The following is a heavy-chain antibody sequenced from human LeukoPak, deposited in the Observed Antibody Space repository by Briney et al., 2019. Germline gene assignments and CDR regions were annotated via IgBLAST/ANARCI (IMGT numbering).Heavy chain of an antibody. CDR3: AKTGSSSWRYYFDY. V-gene: IGHV3-23*01. J-gene: IGHJ4*02. CDR2: ISGSGGST. Sequence: GGSLRPSCAASGFTFSSYAMSWVRQAPGKGLEWVSAISGSGGSTYYADSVKGRFTISRDNSKNTLYLQVNSLRAEDTAVYYCAKTGSSSWRYYFDYWGQGTLVTVSS. CDR1: GFTFSSYA. D-gene: IGHD6-13*01.